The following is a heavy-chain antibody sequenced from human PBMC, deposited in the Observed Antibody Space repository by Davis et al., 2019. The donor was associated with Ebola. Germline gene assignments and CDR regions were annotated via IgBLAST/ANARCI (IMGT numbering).Heavy chain of an antibody. CDR1: GFTFTDYY. CDR3: AKGSDGWYWAFDI. CDR2: ISSSSSTI. D-gene: IGHD6-19*01. V-gene: IGHV3-11*01. Sequence: GGSLRLSCAASGFTFTDYYMGWIRQAPGKGLEWVSYISSSSSTIYYADSVKGRFTISRDNARKSLYLQMNSLRAEDTAVYYCAKGSDGWYWAFDIWGQGTMVTVSS. J-gene: IGHJ3*02.